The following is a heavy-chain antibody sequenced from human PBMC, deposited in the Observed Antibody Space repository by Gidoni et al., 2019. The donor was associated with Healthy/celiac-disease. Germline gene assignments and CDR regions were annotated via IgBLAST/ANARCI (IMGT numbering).Heavy chain of an antibody. CDR1: GLTLSSNY. CDR2: IYSGGII. Sequence: EVQLVESGGGLVQPGGSLRLSCAAPGLTLSSNYRRWVRQAPAKGLAWGSVIYSGGIIYYADSVKVRFTISRDNSKNTLYLQMNSLRAEDTAVYYCASDDNWGYYYYGMDVWGQGTTVTVSS. D-gene: IGHD7-27*01. J-gene: IGHJ6*02. V-gene: IGHV3-66*01. CDR3: ASDDNWGYYYYGMDV.